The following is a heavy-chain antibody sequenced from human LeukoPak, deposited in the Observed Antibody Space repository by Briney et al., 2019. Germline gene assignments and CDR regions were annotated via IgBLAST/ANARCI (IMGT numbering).Heavy chain of an antibody. J-gene: IGHJ4*02. V-gene: IGHV3-48*01. CDR1: GFTFSSYS. D-gene: IGHD6-13*01. Sequence: GGSLRLSCAASGFTFSSYSMNWVRQTPGKGLEWVSYISSSSSTIYYADSVKGRFTISRDNAKNSLSLQMNSLRAEDTAVYYCAREGYSPYWGQGALVTVSS. CDR2: ISSSSSTI. CDR3: AREGYSPY.